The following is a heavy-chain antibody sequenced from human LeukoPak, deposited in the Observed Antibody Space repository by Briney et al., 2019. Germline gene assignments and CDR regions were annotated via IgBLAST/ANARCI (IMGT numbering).Heavy chain of an antibody. CDR1: GGTFSSYA. D-gene: IGHD2-2*01. Sequence: GSSVKVSCKASGGTFSSYAISWVRQAPGQGLEWMGGIIPIFGTANYAQKFQGRVTITADESTSTAYMELSSLRSEDTAVYYCASVTCSSTSCYSPPNDPWGQGTLVTVSS. J-gene: IGHJ5*02. CDR2: IIPIFGTA. V-gene: IGHV1-69*01. CDR3: ASVTCSSTSCYSPPNDP.